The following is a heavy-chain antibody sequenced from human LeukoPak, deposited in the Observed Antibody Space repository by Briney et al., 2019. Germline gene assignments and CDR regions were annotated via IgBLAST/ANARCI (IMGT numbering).Heavy chain of an antibody. CDR1: GGSFSGYY. V-gene: IGHV4-34*01. J-gene: IGHJ6*02. CDR3: ARADIVVVPAARGYYYYGMDV. CDR2: INHSGST. Sequence: PSETLSLTCAVYGGSFSGYYWSWIRQPPGKGLEWIGEINHSGSTNYNPSLKSRVTISVDTSKNQFSLKLSSVTAADTAVYYCARADIVVVPAARGYYYYGMDVWGQGTTVTVSS. D-gene: IGHD2-2*01.